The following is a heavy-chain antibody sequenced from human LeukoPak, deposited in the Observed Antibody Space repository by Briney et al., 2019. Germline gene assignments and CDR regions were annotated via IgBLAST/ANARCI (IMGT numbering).Heavy chain of an antibody. J-gene: IGHJ5*02. CDR3: ARHRRGSSSWSKGWFDP. CDR1: GGSFSGYY. V-gene: IGHV4-34*01. D-gene: IGHD6-13*01. Sequence: SETLSLTCAVYGGSFSGYYWSWIRQPPGKGLEWIGEINHSGSTNYNPSLKSRVTISVDTSKNQFSLKLSSVTAADTAVYYCARHRRGSSSWSKGWFDPWGQGTLVTVSS. CDR2: INHSGST.